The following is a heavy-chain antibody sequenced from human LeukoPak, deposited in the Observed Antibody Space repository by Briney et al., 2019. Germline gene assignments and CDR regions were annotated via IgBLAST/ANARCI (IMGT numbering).Heavy chain of an antibody. Sequence: GGSLRLSCAASGFTFSSYAMHWVRQAPGKGLEWVSSISSSSSYIYYADSVKRRFTISRDNAKNSLDLQMNSLRAEDAAVYYCARDAVPGSSHFYFLGQGNLVTVSS. CDR3: ARDAVPGSSHFYF. D-gene: IGHD6-19*01. V-gene: IGHV3-21*01. CDR1: GFTFSSYA. CDR2: ISSSSSYI. J-gene: IGHJ4*02.